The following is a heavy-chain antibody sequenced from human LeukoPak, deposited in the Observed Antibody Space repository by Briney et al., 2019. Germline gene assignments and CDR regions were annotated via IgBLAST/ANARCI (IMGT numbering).Heavy chain of an antibody. CDR1: GGSISSSSYY. CDR2: IYYSGST. Sequence: PSETLSLTCTVSGGSISSSSYYWGWLRQPPGKGLEWIGSIYYSGSTYYNASLKSRDTISVDTSKNQFSLKLSSVTAADTAVYYCARRIRLHYYYMDVGGKGTTVTVP. V-gene: IGHV4-39*01. CDR3: ARRIRLHYYYMDV. D-gene: IGHD2-21*01. J-gene: IGHJ6*03.